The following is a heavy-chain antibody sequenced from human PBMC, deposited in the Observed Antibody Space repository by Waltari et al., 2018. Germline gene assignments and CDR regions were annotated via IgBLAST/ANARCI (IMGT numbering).Heavy chain of an antibody. J-gene: IGHJ4*02. CDR3: ARDLGSDYGNRDY. CDR2: INPNSGDR. V-gene: IGHV1-2*06. Sequence: QVHLVQSGAEVKKPGASVKVSCKASGYTFTGYYRQWVRRAPGQGLEWMGRINPNSGDRKYAQKFQGRVTLTRDTSINTAYMELSSLKSDDTAVYYCARDLGSDYGNRDYWGQGTLVTVPS. CDR1: GYTFTGYY. D-gene: IGHD4-17*01.